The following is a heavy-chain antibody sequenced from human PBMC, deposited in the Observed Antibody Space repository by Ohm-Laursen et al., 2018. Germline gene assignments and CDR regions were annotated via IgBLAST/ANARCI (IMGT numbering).Heavy chain of an antibody. D-gene: IGHD2-2*01. CDR2: ISWNSGSI. CDR1: GFTFDDYA. Sequence: SLRLSCSASGFTFDDYAMHWVRQAPGKGLEWVSGISWNSGSIGYADSVKGRFTISRDNARSSLYLQMNSLRSEDTAVYYCARVYCSSTSCYRLGSGYYYYGMDVWGQGTTVTVSS. J-gene: IGHJ6*02. V-gene: IGHV3-9*01. CDR3: ARVYCSSTSCYRLGSGYYYYGMDV.